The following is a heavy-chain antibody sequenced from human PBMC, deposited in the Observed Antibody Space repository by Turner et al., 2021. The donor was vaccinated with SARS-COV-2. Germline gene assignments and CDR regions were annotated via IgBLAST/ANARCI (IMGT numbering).Heavy chain of an antibody. CDR2: ISYDGINK. J-gene: IGHJ6*02. CDR3: ARAQRGSYYYGMDV. V-gene: IGHV3-30*04. Sequence: QAQLVESGGGVVQPGRSLRLSCAASGFTFNIFAIHWVRQAPGKGLEWVAVISYDGINKYYADSVKGRFTISRDNSKNTLYLQMNSLRPEDTAVYYCARAQRGSYYYGMDVWGQGTTVTVSS. CDR1: GFTFNIFA. D-gene: IGHD2-2*01.